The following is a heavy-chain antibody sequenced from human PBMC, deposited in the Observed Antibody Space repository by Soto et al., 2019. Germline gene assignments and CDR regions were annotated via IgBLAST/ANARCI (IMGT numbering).Heavy chain of an antibody. V-gene: IGHV1-69*13. CDR3: ARGGRGYSSAPRYYFDY. Sequence: SVKVSCKASGGSFSSNPVSWVRQAPGQGLEWMAGIIPIFATVHYAQKFQGRVTITADESTSTAYMELTSLRSEDTAVYFCARGGRGYSSAPRYYFDYWGQGTLVTVPS. J-gene: IGHJ4*02. CDR2: IIPIFATV. CDR1: GGSFSSNP. D-gene: IGHD5-18*01.